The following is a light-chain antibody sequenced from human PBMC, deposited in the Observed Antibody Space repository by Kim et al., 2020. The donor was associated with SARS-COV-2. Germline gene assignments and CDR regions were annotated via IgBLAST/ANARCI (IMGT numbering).Light chain of an antibody. J-gene: IGKJ1*01. CDR3: QQYSTLWT. Sequence: SAAVGDRVTITRRASQSSSSLLAWYQQKPGKAPKVLMYRASSLESGVSSRFSGSGSGTEFTLTISRLQPDDFATYYCQQYSTLWTFGQGTKVDIK. CDR1: QSSSSL. V-gene: IGKV1-5*03. CDR2: RAS.